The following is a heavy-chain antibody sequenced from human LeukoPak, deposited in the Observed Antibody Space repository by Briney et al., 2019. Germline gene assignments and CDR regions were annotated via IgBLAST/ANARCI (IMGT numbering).Heavy chain of an antibody. Sequence: GGSLRLSCVTSGSTFSDYFMNWIRQAPGKGLEWLSFINSDGDNIYYRDSVKGRFTISRDNAKKTLYLEMNSLTVDDTAIYYCATSRVFDFWGQGTLVAVSS. CDR2: INSDGDNI. V-gene: IGHV3-11*04. J-gene: IGHJ4*02. CDR3: ATSRVFDF. CDR1: GSTFSDYF.